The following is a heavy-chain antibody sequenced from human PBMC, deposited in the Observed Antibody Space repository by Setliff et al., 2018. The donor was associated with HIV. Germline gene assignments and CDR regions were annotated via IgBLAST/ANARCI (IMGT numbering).Heavy chain of an antibody. Sequence: GGSLRLSCTASGFTFGDYAMSWVRQAPGKGLEWVGFIRSKAYGGTTEYAASVKDRFTGSRDDSKSIAYLQIYSLKTEDTAVYYCTRDKGYAFDIWGQGTMVTVSS. CDR2: IRSKAYGGTT. D-gene: IGHD5-18*01. CDR3: TRDKGYAFDI. CDR1: GFTFGDYA. V-gene: IGHV3-49*04. J-gene: IGHJ3*02.